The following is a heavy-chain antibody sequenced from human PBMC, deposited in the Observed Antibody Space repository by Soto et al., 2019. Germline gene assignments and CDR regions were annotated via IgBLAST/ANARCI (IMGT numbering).Heavy chain of an antibody. CDR2: ISQSGTT. Sequence: SLTCAVSGASISSDNRWTWVRQPPGEGLEWIGEISQSGTTKYNPSLASRVTISVDKSKNQFSLRLTSMTAADTAVYYCAKKVPAALRLYYFFGLGVWGQGTTVTVSS. D-gene: IGHD2-15*01. J-gene: IGHJ6*02. CDR1: GASISSDNR. V-gene: IGHV4-4*02. CDR3: AKKVPAALRLYYFFGLGV.